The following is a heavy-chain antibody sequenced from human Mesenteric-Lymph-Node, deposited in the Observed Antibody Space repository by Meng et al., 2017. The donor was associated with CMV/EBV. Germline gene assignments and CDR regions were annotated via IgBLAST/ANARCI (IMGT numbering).Heavy chain of an antibody. Sequence: ASVKVSCKASGYTFTGYYVHWVRQAPGQGLEWMGWINPNIGSANYAQKFQGRVTMTRDTSISTAYMELSRLSSVTAADTAVYYCAREGLCSSTSCYGGGFDYWGQGTLVTVSS. D-gene: IGHD2-2*01. CDR2: INPNIGSA. CDR1: GYTFTGYY. V-gene: IGHV1-2*02. CDR3: AREGLCSSTSCYGGGFDY. J-gene: IGHJ4*02.